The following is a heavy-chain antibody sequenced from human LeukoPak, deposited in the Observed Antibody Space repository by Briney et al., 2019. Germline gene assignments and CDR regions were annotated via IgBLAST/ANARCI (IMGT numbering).Heavy chain of an antibody. CDR2: ISSSSSTI. Sequence: PGGSLRLSCAASGFTFSSYSMNWVRQAPGKGLEWVSYISSSSSTIYYADSVKGRFTISRDNAKNSLYLQMNSLRAEDTAVYYCARDPTTLSTDLWYFDLWGRGTLVTVSS. V-gene: IGHV3-48*01. CDR1: GFTFSSYS. CDR3: ARDPTTLSTDLWYFDL. D-gene: IGHD1-26*01. J-gene: IGHJ2*01.